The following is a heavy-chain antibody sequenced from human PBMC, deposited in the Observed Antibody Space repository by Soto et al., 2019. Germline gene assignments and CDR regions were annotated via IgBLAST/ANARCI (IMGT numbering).Heavy chain of an antibody. V-gene: IGHV2-5*01. CDR3: AHRWHQLYDQ. CDR2: IYWNDEK. CDR1: GFSLSTSGVG. Sequence: PTLVNPKQTLTLTCAFSGFSLSTSGVGVGWIRQPPGKALEWLAFIYWNDEKRYRPSLKTRLAITKDTSKSQVVLTMTNMDPVDTVSYYCAHRWHQLYDQWGQGTLVTVSS. J-gene: IGHJ4*02. D-gene: IGHD5-18*01.